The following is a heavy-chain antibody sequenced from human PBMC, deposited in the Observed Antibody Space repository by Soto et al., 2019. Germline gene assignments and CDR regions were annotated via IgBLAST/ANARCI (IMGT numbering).Heavy chain of an antibody. D-gene: IGHD5-18*01. CDR1: GFTFSSYG. CDR3: ARDRGYSYGYFGMDV. Sequence: PGGSLRLSCAASGFTFSSYGMHWVRQATGKGLEWVSAIGTAGDTYYPGSVKGRFTISRENAKNSLYLQMNSLRAGDPAVYYCARDRGYSYGYFGMDVWGQGTTVTVSS. V-gene: IGHV3-13*01. CDR2: IGTAGDT. J-gene: IGHJ6*02.